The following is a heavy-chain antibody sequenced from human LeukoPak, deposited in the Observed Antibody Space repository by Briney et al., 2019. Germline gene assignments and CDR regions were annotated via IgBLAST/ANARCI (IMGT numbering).Heavy chain of an antibody. CDR3: ARGGNYGPAFDI. Sequence: PGGSLSLSCAASGFTFSSYYMSWVRQAPGEGLEWVANIKQDGSEKYYVDSVKGRFTISRDNAKNSLYLQMTSLRAEDTAVYYCARGGNYGPAFDIWGQGTMVTVSS. J-gene: IGHJ3*02. D-gene: IGHD3-16*01. CDR2: IKQDGSEK. CDR1: GFTFSSYY. V-gene: IGHV3-7*01.